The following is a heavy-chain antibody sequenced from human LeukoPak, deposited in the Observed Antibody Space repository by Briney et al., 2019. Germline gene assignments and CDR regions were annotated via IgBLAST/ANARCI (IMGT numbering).Heavy chain of an antibody. CDR1: GYNFTDYY. Sequence: ASVKVSCKASGYNFTDYYIHWVRQAPGQGLEWMGWINPNTGGTNYAQKFQGRVTMTRDTSISTAYMELSRLGSDDTAVYYCARARLGIAVAGTGNWFDPWGQGTLVTVSS. V-gene: IGHV1-2*02. CDR3: ARARLGIAVAGTGNWFDP. J-gene: IGHJ5*02. D-gene: IGHD6-19*01. CDR2: INPNTGGT.